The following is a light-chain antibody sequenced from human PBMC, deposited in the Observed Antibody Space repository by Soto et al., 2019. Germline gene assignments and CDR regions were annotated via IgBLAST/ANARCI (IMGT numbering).Light chain of an antibody. CDR2: DNN. V-gene: IGLV1-51*01. J-gene: IGLJ1*01. CDR3: FSYTSSGTYV. Sequence: QSVLTQPPSVSAAPGQKVTISCSGSSSNIGNNYVSWYQQLPGTAPKLLIYDNNKRPSGIPDRFSGSKSGTSATLGITGLQTGDEADYYCFSYTSSGTYVFGTGTKLTVL. CDR1: SSNIGNNY.